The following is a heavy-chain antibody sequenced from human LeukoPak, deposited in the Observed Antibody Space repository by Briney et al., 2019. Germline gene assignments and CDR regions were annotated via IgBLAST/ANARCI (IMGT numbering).Heavy chain of an antibody. Sequence: SETLSLTCAVYGGSFSGYYWSWIRQPPGKGLEWIGEINHSGSTNYNPSLKSRVTISVDSSKNQFSLKLSSVTAADTAVYYCARATSDCSSTSCYDFDYWGQGTLVTVS. CDR3: ARATSDCSSTSCYDFDY. V-gene: IGHV4-34*01. CDR1: GGSFSGYY. CDR2: INHSGST. D-gene: IGHD2-2*01. J-gene: IGHJ4*02.